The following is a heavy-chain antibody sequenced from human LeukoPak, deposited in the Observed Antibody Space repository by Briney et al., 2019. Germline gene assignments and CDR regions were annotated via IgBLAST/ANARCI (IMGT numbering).Heavy chain of an antibody. Sequence: PSETLSLTCTVSGGSITTYYWSWIRQPPGERLEYIGQIPFSGSANYNPSLESRVAISLDASKKQFFLKVSSVTAAATTIYYCARNIRVLGATQYFDYWGQGRVVTVSS. CDR1: GGSITTYY. V-gene: IGHV4-59*01. CDR3: ARNIRVLGATQYFDY. D-gene: IGHD1-26*01. CDR2: IPFSGSA. J-gene: IGHJ4*02.